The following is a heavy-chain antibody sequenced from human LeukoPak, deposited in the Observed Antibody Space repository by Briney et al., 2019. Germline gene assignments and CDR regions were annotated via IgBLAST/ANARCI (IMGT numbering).Heavy chain of an antibody. V-gene: IGHV4-39*07. J-gene: IGHJ4*02. CDR2: IYHSGST. D-gene: IGHD6-19*01. Sequence: SETLSLTCTVSGGSISSSSYYWGWIRQPPGKGLEWIGSIYHSGSTYYNPSLKSRVTISVDTSKNQFSLKLSSVTAADTAVYYCARRQQWLVGFDYWGQGTLVTVSS. CDR1: GGSISSSSYY. CDR3: ARRQQWLVGFDY.